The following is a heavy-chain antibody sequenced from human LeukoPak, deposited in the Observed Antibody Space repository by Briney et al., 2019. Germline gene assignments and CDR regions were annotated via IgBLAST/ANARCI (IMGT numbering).Heavy chain of an antibody. J-gene: IGHJ4*02. Sequence: GGSLRLSCAASGFTFDDYAMHWVRQAPGKGLAWVSLISWDGGSTYYADSVKGRFTISRDNAKNTLYLQMNSLGVEDTAVYYCARDLHWGASDYWGQGTLVTVSS. CDR3: ARDLHWGASDY. CDR1: GFTFDDYA. D-gene: IGHD1-26*01. CDR2: ISWDGGST. V-gene: IGHV3-43D*03.